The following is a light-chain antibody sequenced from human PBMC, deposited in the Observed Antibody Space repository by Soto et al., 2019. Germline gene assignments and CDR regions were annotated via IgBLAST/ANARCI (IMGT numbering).Light chain of an antibody. CDR1: SSDVGRYDY. J-gene: IGLJ1*01. CDR3: CSYAGTYTYV. CDR2: DVT. Sequence: QSALTQPRSVSASPGQSVTISCTGTSSDVGRYDYVSWYQQHPGKAPKLIVYDVTERPSGVPDRFSGSKSGNTASLTISGLQAEDEADYYCCSYAGTYTYVFGIGTKVTVL. V-gene: IGLV2-11*01.